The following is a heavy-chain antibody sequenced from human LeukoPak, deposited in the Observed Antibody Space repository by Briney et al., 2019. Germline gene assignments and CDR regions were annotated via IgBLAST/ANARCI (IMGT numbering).Heavy chain of an antibody. CDR3: ARDLLKDTAMDY. J-gene: IGHJ4*02. D-gene: IGHD5-18*01. CDR2: ISSSSSYI. V-gene: IGHV3-21*01. CDR1: GFTFSSYS. Sequence: GGSLRLSCAASGFTFSSYSMNWVRQAPGKGLEWVSSISSSSSYIYYADSVKGRFTISRDNAKNSQYLQMNSLRAEDTAVYYCARDLLKDTAMDYWGQGTLVTVSS.